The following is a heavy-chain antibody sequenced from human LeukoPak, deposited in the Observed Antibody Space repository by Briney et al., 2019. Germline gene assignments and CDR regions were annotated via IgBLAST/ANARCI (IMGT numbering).Heavy chain of an antibody. D-gene: IGHD1-26*01. J-gene: IGHJ4*02. CDR3: AKGLNTWELRGALDY. CDR1: GFTFSSYW. V-gene: IGHV3-7*02. Sequence: GGSLRLSCAASGFTFSSYWMSWVRQAPGKGLEWVANIKQDGSEKYYVDSVKGRFTISRDNAKNSLYLQMNSLRAEDTAVYYCAKGLNTWELRGALDYWGQGTLVTVSS. CDR2: IKQDGSEK.